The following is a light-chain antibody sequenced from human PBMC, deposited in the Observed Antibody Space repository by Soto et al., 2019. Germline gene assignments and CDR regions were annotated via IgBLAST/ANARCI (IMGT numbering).Light chain of an antibody. V-gene: IGKV3-20*01. J-gene: IGKJ4*01. Sequence: EIVLMQSPGTLSLSPGERATLSCRASQSVSSTYLAWYQQRPGQAPRLLIYGASSRATGIPDRFSGSGSGTDFTLTISRLEPEDFAVYYCQQYAGSPLAFGGGTKVEIK. CDR2: GAS. CDR3: QQYAGSPLA. CDR1: QSVSSTY.